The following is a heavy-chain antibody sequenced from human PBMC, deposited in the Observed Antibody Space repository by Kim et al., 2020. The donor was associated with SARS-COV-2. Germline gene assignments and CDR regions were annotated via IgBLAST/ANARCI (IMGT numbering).Heavy chain of an antibody. D-gene: IGHD3-10*01. V-gene: IGHV1-46*01. Sequence: AQKFQGRVTMTRDTSTSTVYMELSSLRSEDTAVYYCARVSYGSGRHRDYWGQGTLVTVSS. J-gene: IGHJ4*02. CDR3: ARVSYGSGRHRDY.